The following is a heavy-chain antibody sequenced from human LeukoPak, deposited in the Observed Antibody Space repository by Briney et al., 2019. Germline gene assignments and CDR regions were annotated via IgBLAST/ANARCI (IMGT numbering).Heavy chain of an antibody. V-gene: IGHV3-15*01. J-gene: IGHJ4*02. CDR3: LAQYYFDY. CDR2: ITSKGDGGTT. D-gene: IGHD5-24*01. Sequence: GGSLRLSCAASGFTLSDAYMTWVRPTPGKGLEWVGRITSKGDGGTTHYAAPVKDRFIISRDDSKGTLYLQLNSLRTDDTAVYYCLAQYYFDYWGRGTLVTVSS. CDR1: GFTLSDAY.